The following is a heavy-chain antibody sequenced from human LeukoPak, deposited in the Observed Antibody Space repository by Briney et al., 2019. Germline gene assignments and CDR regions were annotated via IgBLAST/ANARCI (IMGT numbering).Heavy chain of an antibody. CDR1: GGTFSSYA. CDR3: ATDGSNGWYEYY. Sequence: SVKVSCKASGGTFSSYAISWVRQAPGQGLEWMGGIIPIFGTANYAQKFQGRVTITADKSTSTAYMELSSLRSEDTAVYYCATDGSNGWYEYYWGQGTLVTVSS. J-gene: IGHJ4*02. D-gene: IGHD6-19*01. CDR2: IIPIFGTA. V-gene: IGHV1-69*06.